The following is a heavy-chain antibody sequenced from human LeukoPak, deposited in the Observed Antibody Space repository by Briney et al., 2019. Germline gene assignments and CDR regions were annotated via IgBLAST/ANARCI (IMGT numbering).Heavy chain of an antibody. CDR3: AYLDTAMVTIDY. J-gene: IGHJ4*02. Sequence: GRSLRLSCAASGFTFSSYGMHWVRQAPGKGLEWVAVISYGGSNKYYADSVKGRFTISRDNSKNTLYLQMNSLRAEDTAVYYCAYLDTAMVTIDYWGQGTLVTVSS. CDR1: GFTFSSYG. V-gene: IGHV3-30*03. CDR2: ISYGGSNK. D-gene: IGHD5-18*01.